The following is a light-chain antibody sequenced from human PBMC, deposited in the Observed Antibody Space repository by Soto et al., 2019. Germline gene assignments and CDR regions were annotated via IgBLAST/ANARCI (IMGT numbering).Light chain of an antibody. Sequence: EIVLTQSPATLSLSPGERATLSCRASQSVGNCLAWYHQKPGQAPRLLIYDVSSRAPGIPARFSGSGSGTDFTLNISSREPEDCAVYYCQECNNWPPITFGQGTRLEIK. V-gene: IGKV3-11*01. CDR3: QECNNWPPIT. CDR1: QSVGNC. J-gene: IGKJ5*01. CDR2: DVS.